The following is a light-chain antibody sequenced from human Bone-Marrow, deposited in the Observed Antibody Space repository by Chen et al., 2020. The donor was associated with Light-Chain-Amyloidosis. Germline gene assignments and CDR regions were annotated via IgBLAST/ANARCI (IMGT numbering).Light chain of an antibody. V-gene: IGLV2-14*01. Sequence: QSALTQPASVSGSPGQSITISCAGTSSDVGGYNFVSWYQQNAGKVPRLIIYEVNHRPSGVSSRVAASKSGNTASLTISGLQTEDEGDYYCSSYRSGSYVLFGGGTKLTVL. J-gene: IGLJ2*01. CDR2: EVN. CDR1: SSDVGGYNF. CDR3: SSYRSGSYVL.